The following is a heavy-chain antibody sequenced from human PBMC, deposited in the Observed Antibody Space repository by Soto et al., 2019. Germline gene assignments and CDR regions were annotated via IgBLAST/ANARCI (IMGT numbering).Heavy chain of an antibody. CDR3: ARWPDGYYYYGMDV. CDR1: GYTFTSYD. Sequence: QVQLVQSGAEVKKPGASVKVSCKASGYTFTSYDINWVRQATGQGLEWLGWMNPNSGNTGYAQKFQGRVTMTRNTSISTASMELSSLRSEDTAVYYCARWPDGYYYYGMDVWGQGTTVTGSS. V-gene: IGHV1-8*01. J-gene: IGHJ6*02. CDR2: MNPNSGNT.